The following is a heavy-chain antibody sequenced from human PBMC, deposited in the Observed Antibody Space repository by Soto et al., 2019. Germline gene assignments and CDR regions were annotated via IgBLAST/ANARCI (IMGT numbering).Heavy chain of an antibody. V-gene: IGHV2-5*02. CDR2: IYWDADK. Sequence: QITLKESGPTLVKPTQTLTLTCTFSGFSLSARGIGVVWIRQPPGKALEWLALIYWDADKWDSPSLRIRLTITEDTPKNQVVLTMTNMDPVETATYHCAHRSRGWQYYFPYWGQGPLVTVSS. D-gene: IGHD6-19*01. CDR3: AHRSRGWQYYFPY. CDR1: GFSLSARGIG. J-gene: IGHJ4*02.